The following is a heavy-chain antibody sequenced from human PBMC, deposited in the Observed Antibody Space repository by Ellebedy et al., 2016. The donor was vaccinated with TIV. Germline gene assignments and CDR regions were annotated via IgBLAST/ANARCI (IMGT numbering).Heavy chain of an antibody. CDR2: DNTHKGNI. J-gene: IGHJ1*01. CDR1: GYNLSNYG. CDR3: TRDDRFSGTWYSAYFQY. Sequence: ASVKVSCXASGYNLSNYGISWVRQGPGQGLEWMGWDNTHKGNINYAPKFRGRVTMTIDTSTSTVYMELRSLASDDTAVYYCTRDDRFSGTWYSAYFQYWGQGTLVTVSS. V-gene: IGHV1-18*01. D-gene: IGHD1-26*01.